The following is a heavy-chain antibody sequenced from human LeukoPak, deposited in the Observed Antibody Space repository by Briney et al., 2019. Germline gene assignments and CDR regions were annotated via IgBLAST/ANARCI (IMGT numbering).Heavy chain of an antibody. V-gene: IGHV4-39*07. Sequence: SETLFLTCTVSGGSISSGGYYWSWIRQHPGKGLEWIGEINHSGSTNYNPSLKSRVTISVDTSKNQFSLKLSSVTAADTAVYYCASPRWGHYYYYDMDVWGQGTTVTVSS. CDR1: GGSISSGGYY. D-gene: IGHD4-23*01. CDR3: ASPRWGHYYYYDMDV. J-gene: IGHJ6*02. CDR2: INHSGST.